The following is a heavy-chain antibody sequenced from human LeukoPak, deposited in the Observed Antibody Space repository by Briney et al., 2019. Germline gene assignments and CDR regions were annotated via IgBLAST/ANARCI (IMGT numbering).Heavy chain of an antibody. CDR2: ISAYNGNT. J-gene: IGHJ4*02. D-gene: IGHD6-13*01. Sequence: ASVKVSCKASGGTFSSYAISWVRQAPGQGLEWMGWISAYNGNTNYAQKFQGRVTMTRNTSISTAYMELSSLRSEDTAVYYCARIKAAAGTVGLDYWGQGTLVTVSS. V-gene: IGHV1-8*02. CDR1: GGTFSSYA. CDR3: ARIKAAAGTVGLDY.